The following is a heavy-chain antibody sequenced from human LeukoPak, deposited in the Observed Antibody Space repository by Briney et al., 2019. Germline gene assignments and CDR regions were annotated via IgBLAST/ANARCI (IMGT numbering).Heavy chain of an antibody. J-gene: IGHJ4*02. Sequence: ASVKASCKASGYTFTTHNINWVRQAPGQGLEWMGWISAYNGNTNSAQKFQGKVTMTTDTSTNTAYMELRSLTSDDTAVYYCAREKDGPRVTIFGVAPSYFDYWGQGTLVTVSS. V-gene: IGHV1-18*01. D-gene: IGHD3-3*01. CDR1: GYTFTTHN. CDR3: AREKDGPRVTIFGVAPSYFDY. CDR2: ISAYNGNT.